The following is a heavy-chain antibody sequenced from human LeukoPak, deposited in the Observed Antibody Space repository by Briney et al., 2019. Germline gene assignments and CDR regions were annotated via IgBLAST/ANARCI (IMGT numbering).Heavy chain of an antibody. CDR1: GFTFSSYG. CDR3: AKEPYYDFWSGSWYYMDV. V-gene: IGHV3-30*18. D-gene: IGHD3-3*01. Sequence: PGGSLRLSCAASGFTFSSYGMHWVRQAPGKGLEWVAVISYDGSNKYYADSVKGRFTISRDNSKNTLYLQMNSLRAEDTAVYYCAKEPYYDFWSGSWYYMDVWGKGTTVTVSS. CDR2: ISYDGSNK. J-gene: IGHJ6*03.